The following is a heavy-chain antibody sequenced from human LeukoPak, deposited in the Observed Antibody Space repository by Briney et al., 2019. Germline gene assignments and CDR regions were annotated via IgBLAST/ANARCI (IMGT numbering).Heavy chain of an antibody. CDR1: GFTFSYYA. D-gene: IGHD3-22*01. Sequence: GGSLRLSCAASGFTFSYYAMTWVRQAPGKGLEWVSTISGSGGSTYYADSVKGRFTISRDNSKDTLYLQMTSLRAEDTAVYYCAKVSSGYYYRNAFHIWGQGTMVTVSS. CDR3: AKVSSGYYYRNAFHI. V-gene: IGHV3-23*01. CDR2: ISGSGGST. J-gene: IGHJ3*02.